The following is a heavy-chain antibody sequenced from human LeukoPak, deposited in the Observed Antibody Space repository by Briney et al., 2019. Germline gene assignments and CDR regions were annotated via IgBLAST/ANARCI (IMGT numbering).Heavy chain of an antibody. CDR1: GGTFTSYA. D-gene: IGHD1-7*01. CDR2: IIPILGIA. CDR3: ARVITGTPLYYYGMDV. Sequence: ASVKVSCKASGGTFTSYAISWGRQAPGHGLEWRGRIIPILGIANYAQKFQGRVTITADKSTSTAYMELSSLRSEDTAVYYCARVITGTPLYYYGMDVWGQGTTVTVSS. J-gene: IGHJ6*02. V-gene: IGHV1-69*04.